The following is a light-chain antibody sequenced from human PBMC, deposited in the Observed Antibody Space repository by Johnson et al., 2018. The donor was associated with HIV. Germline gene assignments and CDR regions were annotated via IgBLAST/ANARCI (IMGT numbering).Light chain of an antibody. V-gene: IGLV1-51*02. Sequence: QSVLTQPPSVSAAPGQKVTISCSGSSSNIGNNYVSWFQQLPGTDPKLLICENDKRPSGIPDRFSGSKSGTSATLGITGLQTGDEADYYFGTWDSSLSFYVFGTGTKVTVL. CDR3: GTWDSSLSFYV. CDR1: SSNIGNNY. J-gene: IGLJ1*01. CDR2: END.